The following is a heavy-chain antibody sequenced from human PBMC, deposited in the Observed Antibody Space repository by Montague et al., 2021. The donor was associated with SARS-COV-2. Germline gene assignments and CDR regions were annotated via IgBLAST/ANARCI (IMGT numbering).Heavy chain of an antibody. Sequence: LRLSFAASGFTFNKYGMHWVRQAPGKGLEWVAVIWYDGSNKYYVDSVEGRFTISRDNSKNTLYLQMSSLRVEDTAVYYCARSSGFGELLYSDHWGRGTLVSVSS. D-gene: IGHD3-10*01. CDR1: GFTFNKYG. CDR3: ARSSGFGELLYSDH. J-gene: IGHJ4*02. V-gene: IGHV3-33*01. CDR2: IWYDGSNK.